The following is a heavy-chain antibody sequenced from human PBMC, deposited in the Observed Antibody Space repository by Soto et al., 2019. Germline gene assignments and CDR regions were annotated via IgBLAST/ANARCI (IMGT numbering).Heavy chain of an antibody. CDR1: GGTFSTFG. D-gene: IGHD6-19*01. CDR3: ARQTVSSGWHYGNWFDP. Sequence: QEQLVQSGAEVKKPGSSVKVSCKVSGGTFSTFGISWVRQAPGQGLEWMGGIIPIFNTAKYAQKFQGRVTITAEKSTSTVHMELSSLRSEDTAVYYCARQTVSSGWHYGNWFDPWGQGTLVTVSS. V-gene: IGHV1-69*06. J-gene: IGHJ5*02. CDR2: IIPIFNTA.